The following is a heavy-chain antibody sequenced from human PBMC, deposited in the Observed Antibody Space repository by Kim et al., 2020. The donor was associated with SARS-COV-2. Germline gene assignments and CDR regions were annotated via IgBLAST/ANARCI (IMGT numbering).Heavy chain of an antibody. CDR1: GFTFSSYS. D-gene: IGHD2-15*01. CDR2: ISSSSSTI. V-gene: IGHV3-48*02. Sequence: GGSLRLSCAASGFTFSSYSMNWVRQAPGKGLEWVSYISSSSSTIYYADSVKGRFTISRDNAKNSLYLQMNSLRDEDTAVYYCARVTGGIVYYYYYMDVWGKGTTVTVSS. CDR3: ARVTGGIVYYYYYMDV. J-gene: IGHJ6*03.